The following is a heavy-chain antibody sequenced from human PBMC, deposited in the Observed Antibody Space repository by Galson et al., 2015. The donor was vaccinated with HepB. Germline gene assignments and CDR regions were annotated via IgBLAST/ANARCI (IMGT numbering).Heavy chain of an antibody. CDR1: GFTVSRNY. D-gene: IGHD5-24*01. J-gene: IGHJ3*02. CDR3: ARGRDGYLARMSFDI. V-gene: IGHV3-53*04. CDR2: IYNDGRT. Sequence: SLRLSCAASGFTVSRNYMNWVRQAPGKGLEWVSVIYNDGRTYYADSVKGRFTLSRHNSKNTLYLQMNSLTPEDTAVYYCARGRDGYLARMSFDIWGQGSMVTVSS.